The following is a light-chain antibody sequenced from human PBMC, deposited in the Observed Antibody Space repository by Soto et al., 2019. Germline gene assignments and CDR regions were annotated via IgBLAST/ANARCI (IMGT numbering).Light chain of an antibody. V-gene: IGKV1-39*01. Sequence: DIQMTQSPSSLSASVGDRVTIACRASQNIRTYLNWYQQNPGKAPKLLIYAASNLHSGAPSRFSGSGSGTDFTLNISSLQPEDFATYYCQQAYSKNTFGGGTKVEIK. CDR1: QNIRTY. J-gene: IGKJ4*01. CDR2: AAS. CDR3: QQAYSKNT.